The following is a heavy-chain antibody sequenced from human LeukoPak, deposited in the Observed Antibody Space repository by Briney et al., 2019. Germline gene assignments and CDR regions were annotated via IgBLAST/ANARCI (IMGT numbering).Heavy chain of an antibody. D-gene: IGHD2-21*02. V-gene: IGHV3-21*01. J-gene: IGHJ4*02. Sequence: PGGSLRLSCAASGFTFSNYFMNWVRQAPGKGLEWVSAISSTSSYIYYADSVKGRFTISRDNARNSLYLQMNSLRAEDTAAYYCARGRFGGDCYSDWGQGTLVTVSS. CDR1: GFTFSNYF. CDR2: ISSTSSYI. CDR3: ARGRFGGDCYSD.